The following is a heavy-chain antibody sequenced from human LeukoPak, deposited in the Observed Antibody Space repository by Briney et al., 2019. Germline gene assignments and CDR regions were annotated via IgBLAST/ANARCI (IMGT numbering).Heavy chain of an antibody. CDR1: GFTFSSYW. Sequence: GGSLRLSCAAPGFTFSSYWMSWVRQAPGKGLEWVANINQDGSEKYYVDSVKGRFTISRDNAKNSLYLQMNSLRAEDTAVYYCASQQWLAYWGQGTLVTVSS. CDR3: ASQQWLAY. V-gene: IGHV3-7*01. CDR2: INQDGSEK. D-gene: IGHD6-19*01. J-gene: IGHJ4*02.